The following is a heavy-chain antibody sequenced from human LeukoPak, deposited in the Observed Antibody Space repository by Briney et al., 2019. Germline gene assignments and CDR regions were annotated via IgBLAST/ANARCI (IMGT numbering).Heavy chain of an antibody. V-gene: IGHV3-30*04. J-gene: IGHJ4*02. CDR2: ISNDGNNK. CDR1: GFSFNSYP. D-gene: IGHD3-10*01. CDR3: ARPDDSESFYRANHY. Sequence: PGGSLRLSCAASGFSFNSYPMHWVRQAPGKGLEWVAVISNDGNNKYYADSVKGRFTISRDNSNNTLSLQMNGLRVEDTAVYYRARPDDSESFYRANHYWGRGTLVTVS.